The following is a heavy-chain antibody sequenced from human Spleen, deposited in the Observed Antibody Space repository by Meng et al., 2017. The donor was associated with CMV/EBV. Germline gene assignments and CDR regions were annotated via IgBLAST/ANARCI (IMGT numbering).Heavy chain of an antibody. CDR3: ARGVGYSGSYYNL. CDR1: GFSLSSYN. V-gene: IGHV3-21*01. D-gene: IGHD1-26*01. Sequence: CAACGFSLSSYNMNWVRQAPGKGLEWGSSISSSSTYIYYADSVRGRFTISRDNAKNSLFLQIHSLRAEDTAVYYCARGVGYSGSYYNLWGQGSLVTVSS. CDR2: ISSSSTYI. J-gene: IGHJ4*02.